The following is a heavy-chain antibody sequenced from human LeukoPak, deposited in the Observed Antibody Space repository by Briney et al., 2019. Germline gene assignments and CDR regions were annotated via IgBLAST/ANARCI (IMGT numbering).Heavy chain of an antibody. D-gene: IGHD2-15*01. V-gene: IGHV1-18*01. CDR3: ARASMTPFDP. CDR1: GYTFPNYA. Sequence: ASAKVSCKASGYTFPNYAIIWVRQAPGQGLEWMGWISTHNGDTNYAQSLQGRVTMTTDTFTSTAYMELRSLRSDDTAVYYCARASMTPFDPWGQGTLVTVSS. CDR2: ISTHNGDT. J-gene: IGHJ5*02.